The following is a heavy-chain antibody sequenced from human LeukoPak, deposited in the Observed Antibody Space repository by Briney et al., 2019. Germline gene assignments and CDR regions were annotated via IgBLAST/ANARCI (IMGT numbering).Heavy chain of an antibody. J-gene: IGHJ4*02. CDR2: ISGSGGST. CDR1: GFTFSSYA. Sequence: PGGSLRLSCAASGFTFSSYAMSWVRQAPGKGLEWVSAISGSGGSTYYADSVKGRFTISRDNSKNTLYLQMNSLRAEDTAVYYCTKALSGSYSRGFFDYWGQGTLVTVSS. CDR3: TKALSGSYSRGFFDY. D-gene: IGHD1-26*01. V-gene: IGHV3-23*01.